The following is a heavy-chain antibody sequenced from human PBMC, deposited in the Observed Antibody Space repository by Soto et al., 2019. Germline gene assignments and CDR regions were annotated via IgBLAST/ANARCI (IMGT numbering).Heavy chain of an antibody. Sequence: ASVKVSCKASGYTFTGYYMHWVRQAPGQGLEWMGWINPNSGGTNYAQKFQGWVTMTRDTSISTAYMELSRLRSDDTAVYYCARDRSATVTTFDYWGQGTLVTV. D-gene: IGHD4-17*01. CDR1: GYTFTGYY. CDR3: ARDRSATVTTFDY. J-gene: IGHJ4*02. V-gene: IGHV1-2*04. CDR2: INPNSGGT.